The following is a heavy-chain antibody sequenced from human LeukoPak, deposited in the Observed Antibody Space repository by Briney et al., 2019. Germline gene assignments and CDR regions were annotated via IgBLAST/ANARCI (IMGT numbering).Heavy chain of an antibody. CDR3: AREFRKGRDWFDP. Sequence: PSETLSLTCTVSGGSIRSGSYYWSWIRQPAGKGLEWIGRIHAGGSTNYNPSLKSRVTISADTSKIQFSLKLSSVTAADTAVYYCAREFRKGRDWFDPWGQGTLVTVSS. J-gene: IGHJ5*02. V-gene: IGHV4-61*02. CDR2: IHAGGST. CDR1: GGSIRSGSYY.